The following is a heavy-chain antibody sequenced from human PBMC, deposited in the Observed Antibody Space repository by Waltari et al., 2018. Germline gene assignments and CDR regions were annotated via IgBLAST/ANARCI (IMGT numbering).Heavy chain of an antibody. Sequence: EVQVVESGGGLVQPGGSLKLSCATSGFSFSGSTIHWVRQTAGRGLEWVGRIRRQPLKYATAYSESVKGRFTISRDDSKNTAYLQMNNLMTEDTAVYYCSGGEVTGTDFWGQGTLVTVSS. J-gene: IGHJ4*02. D-gene: IGHD1-1*01. CDR1: GFSFSGST. CDR2: IRRQPLKYAT. CDR3: SGGEVTGTDF. V-gene: IGHV3-73*01.